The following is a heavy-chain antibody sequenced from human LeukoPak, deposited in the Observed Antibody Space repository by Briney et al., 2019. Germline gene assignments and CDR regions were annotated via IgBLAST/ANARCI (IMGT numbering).Heavy chain of an antibody. CDR3: AREEGWSGYHNWFDP. J-gene: IGHJ5*02. V-gene: IGHV1-69*13. Sequence: SVTVSCKASGGTFIIYAISWVRQAPGQGLEWMGGIIPIFGTANYAQKFQGRVTITADESTSTAYMELSSLRSEDTAVYYCAREEGWSGYHNWFDPWGQGTLVTVSS. CDR2: IIPIFGTA. CDR1: GGTFIIYA. D-gene: IGHD3-3*01.